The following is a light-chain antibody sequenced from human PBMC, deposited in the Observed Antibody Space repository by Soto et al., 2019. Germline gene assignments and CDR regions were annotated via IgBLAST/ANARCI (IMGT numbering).Light chain of an antibody. J-gene: IGKJ1*01. V-gene: IGKV3-20*01. CDR1: QSVSSSY. Sequence: IVLTQSPGTLSLSPAERATLSVSASQSVSSSYLAWYQQKPGQAPRLLIYGASNRATGIPDRFSGSGSGTDFTLTISRLEPEDFAVYYCQQYGSSGTFGQGTKVDIK. CDR2: GAS. CDR3: QQYGSSGT.